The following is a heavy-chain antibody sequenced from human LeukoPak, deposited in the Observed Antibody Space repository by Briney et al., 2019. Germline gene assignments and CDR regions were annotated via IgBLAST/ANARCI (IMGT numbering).Heavy chain of an antibody. CDR3: AKDLSSGWYGDAFDI. Sequence: GGSLRLSCAASGLTFDDYAMHWVRQAPGKGLEWVSGISWNSGSIGYADSVKGRFTISRDNAKNSLYLQMNSLRAEDTALYYCAKDLSSGWYGDAFDIWGQGTMVTVSS. CDR1: GLTFDDYA. D-gene: IGHD6-19*01. V-gene: IGHV3-9*01. CDR2: ISWNSGSI. J-gene: IGHJ3*02.